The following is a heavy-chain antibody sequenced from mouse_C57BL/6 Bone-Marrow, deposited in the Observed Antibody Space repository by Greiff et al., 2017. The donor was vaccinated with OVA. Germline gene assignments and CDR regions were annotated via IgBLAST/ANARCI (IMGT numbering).Heavy chain of an antibody. V-gene: IGHV1-69*01. CDR3: ARWNDGYYYFDY. Sequence: VQLQQSGAELVMPGASVKLSCKASGYTFTSYWMHWVKQRPGQGLEWIGEIDPSDSYTNYNQKFKGKSTLTVDKSSSTAYMQLSSLTSEDSAVYYCARWNDGYYYFDYWGQGTTLTVSS. CDR2: IDPSDSYT. D-gene: IGHD2-3*01. J-gene: IGHJ2*01. CDR1: GYTFTSYW.